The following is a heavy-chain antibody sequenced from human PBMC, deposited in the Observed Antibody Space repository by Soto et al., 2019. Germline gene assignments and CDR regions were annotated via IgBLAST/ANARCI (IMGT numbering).Heavy chain of an antibody. V-gene: IGHV4-31*11. J-gene: IGHJ6*03. CDR3: ARDSHSQQPNHRWGGGYMDV. CDR1: GGSIRNGGYY. Sequence: QLQLEESGPGLVKPSQTLSLTCAVSGGSIRNGGYYWSWIRQHPGKGLEWIGSIYFSGSTYYNPSLKSRVTSSVATPKNQFSLKLSSVTAADTAVYYCARDSHSQQPNHRWGGGYMDVWGKGTTVTVSS. D-gene: IGHD6-13*01. CDR2: IYFSGST.